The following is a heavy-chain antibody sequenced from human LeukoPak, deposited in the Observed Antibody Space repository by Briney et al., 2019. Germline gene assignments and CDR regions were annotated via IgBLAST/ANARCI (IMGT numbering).Heavy chain of an antibody. Sequence: ASVKVSCKASGYTFTGYYMHWVRQAPGQGLEWMGWINPNSGGTNYAQKFQGWVTMTRDTSISTAYMELSRLRSDDTAVYYCARERIAAAVDYYYYGMDVWGQGTTVTVS. CDR2: INPNSGGT. J-gene: IGHJ6*02. D-gene: IGHD6-13*01. V-gene: IGHV1-2*04. CDR3: ARERIAAAVDYYYYGMDV. CDR1: GYTFTGYY.